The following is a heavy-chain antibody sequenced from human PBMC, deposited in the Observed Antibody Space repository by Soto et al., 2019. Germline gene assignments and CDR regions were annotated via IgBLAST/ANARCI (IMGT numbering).Heavy chain of an antibody. D-gene: IGHD4-17*01. CDR3: AKDVIDYGDYEAFFC. Sequence: GGSLRLSCAASGFTFSSYAMSWVRQAPGKGLEWVSAISGSGGSTYYADSVKGRFTISRDNSKNTLYLQMNSLRAEDTAVYYCAKDVIDYGDYEAFFCWGQGTLVTVSS. CDR2: ISGSGGST. J-gene: IGHJ4*02. CDR1: GFTFSSYA. V-gene: IGHV3-23*01.